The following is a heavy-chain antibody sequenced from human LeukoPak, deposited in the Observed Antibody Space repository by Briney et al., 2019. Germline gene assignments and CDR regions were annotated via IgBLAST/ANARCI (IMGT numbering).Heavy chain of an antibody. CDR2: INPNSGGT. CDR1: GYTFTGYY. CDR3: VRHPLQMGELIYYFDL. D-gene: IGHD1-1*01. Sequence: ASVKVSCKASGYTFTGYYMHWVRQAPGQGLEWMGWINPNSGGTNYAQKFQGRVAMTRDTSISTAYMELSRLRSDDTAVYYCVRHPLQMGELIYYFDLWGQGTLVTVSS. J-gene: IGHJ4*02. V-gene: IGHV1-2*02.